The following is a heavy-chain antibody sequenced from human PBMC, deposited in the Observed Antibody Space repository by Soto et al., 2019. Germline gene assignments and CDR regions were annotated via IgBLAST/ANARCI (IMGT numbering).Heavy chain of an antibody. CDR2: LYHSGST. J-gene: IGHJ4*02. CDR3: ARVPDY. CDR1: GGSISIGGYS. V-gene: IGHV4-30-2*01. Sequence: QLQLQESGSGLVKPSQTLSLTCAVSGGSISIGGYSWSWIRQPPGKGLEWIGYLYHSGSTYYNPSPXGXXTIAVDRSKNHFSLKLSSVTAAVTAVYYCARVPDYWGQGTLVTVSS.